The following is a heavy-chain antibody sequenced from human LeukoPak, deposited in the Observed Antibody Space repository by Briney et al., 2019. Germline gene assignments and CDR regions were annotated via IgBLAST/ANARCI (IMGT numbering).Heavy chain of an antibody. D-gene: IGHD4-17*01. CDR2: INHSGST. J-gene: IGHJ4*02. Sequence: SETLSLTCAVYGGSFSGYYWSWIRQPPGKGLEWIGEINHSGSTNYNPSLKSRVTISVDTSKNQFSLKLSSVTAADTAVYYCAREVPWVTTLRNYYFDYWGQGTLVTVSS. CDR3: AREVPWVTTLRNYYFDY. CDR1: GGSFSGYY. V-gene: IGHV4-34*01.